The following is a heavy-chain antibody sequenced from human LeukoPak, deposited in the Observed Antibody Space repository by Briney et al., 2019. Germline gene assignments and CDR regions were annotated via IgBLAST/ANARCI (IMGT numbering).Heavy chain of an antibody. CDR1: GFTFSDYY. CDR2: ISSSGSTI. J-gene: IGHJ4*02. V-gene: IGHV3-11*01. Sequence: GGALRLSCAASGFTFSDYYMSWVRQAPGKGLEWVSYISSSGSTIYYADSVKGRFTISRDNAKNSLYLQMNSLRAEDTAVYYCASSYGDYVLGELDYWGQGTLVTVSS. CDR3: ASSYGDYVLGELDY. D-gene: IGHD4-17*01.